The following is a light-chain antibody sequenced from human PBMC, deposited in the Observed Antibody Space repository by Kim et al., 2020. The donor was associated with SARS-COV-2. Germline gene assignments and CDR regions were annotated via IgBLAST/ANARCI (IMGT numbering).Light chain of an antibody. J-gene: IGLJ3*02. Sequence: GGTVTLPCGSSTGPVPSGHYPYWFQQKPGQAPKTLIYDTDNIHSWTPARFSGSVRGGKAALTLSGAQPEDEAEYYCLLSFGGAPWVFGGGTHLTVL. CDR2: DTD. CDR3: LLSFGGAPWV. V-gene: IGLV7-46*01. CDR1: TGPVPSGHY.